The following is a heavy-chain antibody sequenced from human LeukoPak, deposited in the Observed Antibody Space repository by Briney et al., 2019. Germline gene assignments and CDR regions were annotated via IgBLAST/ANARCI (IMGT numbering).Heavy chain of an antibody. CDR1: GFAFSVYW. V-gene: IGHV3-7*01. D-gene: IGHD6-19*01. CDR2: IKQDGSDK. J-gene: IGHJ4*02. CDR3: ARDSGWTRYFDY. Sequence: GGSLRLSCAASGFAFSVYWMSWVRQAPGKGLEWVANIKQDGSDKYYVDSVKGRFTISRDNAKNLLYLQMNSLRGEDTAVYYCARDSGWTRYFDYWGQGTLVTVSS.